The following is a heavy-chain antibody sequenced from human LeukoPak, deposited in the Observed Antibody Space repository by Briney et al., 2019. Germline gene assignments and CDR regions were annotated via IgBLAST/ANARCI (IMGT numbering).Heavy chain of an antibody. CDR3: ARGGYDSSGYYYQEYFQH. CDR2: IYHSGST. D-gene: IGHD3-22*01. V-gene: IGHV4-30-2*01. J-gene: IGHJ1*01. Sequence: TPSHTCAVSVGSTSGGGYCWSWIRQPPGNGLEWIGLIYHSGSTYYNPSLKSRVSISVDRCKSQFSLKLNSVTAADTAVYYCARGGYDSSGYYYQEYFQHWGQGTLVTVSS. CDR1: VGSTSGGGYC.